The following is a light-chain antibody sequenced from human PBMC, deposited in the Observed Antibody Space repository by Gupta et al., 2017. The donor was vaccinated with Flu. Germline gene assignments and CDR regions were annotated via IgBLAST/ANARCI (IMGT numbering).Light chain of an antibody. V-gene: IGLV3-1*01. CDR2: QDT. CDR1: KLGSNF. Sequence: SPVQTASITCSGDKLGSNFVSWYQHKPGQSPLLVIYQDTKRPSGIPERFSGSNSGNTATLTISGTQAMDEADFYCQTWDSSTGVFGGGTKLTVL. CDR3: QTWDSSTGV. J-gene: IGLJ2*01.